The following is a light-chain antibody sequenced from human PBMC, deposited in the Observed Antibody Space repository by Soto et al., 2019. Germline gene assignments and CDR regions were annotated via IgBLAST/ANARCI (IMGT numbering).Light chain of an antibody. CDR2: DAS. CDR3: QQYNNWWT. CDR1: QSVSSY. V-gene: IGKV3-11*01. Sequence: EIVLTQSPATLSLSPGERATLSCRASQSVSSYLAWYQQKPGQAPRLLIYDASNRATGIPARFSGSGSGTDFTLTISSLEPEDFVVYYCQQYNNWWTFGQGTKVDIK. J-gene: IGKJ1*01.